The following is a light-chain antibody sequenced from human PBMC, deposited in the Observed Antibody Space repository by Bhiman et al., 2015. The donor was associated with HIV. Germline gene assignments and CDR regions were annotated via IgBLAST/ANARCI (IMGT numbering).Light chain of an antibody. CDR3: QSYDSGLGLYL. V-gene: IGLV1-40*01. CDR1: GSDIGADFD. Sequence: SVLTQPLSVSGAPGQKITISCTGTGSDIGADFDVHWYQYLPGEVPRLLIYETINRPSGVPARFSGSKSGTSASLAITGLQAEDEADYYCQSYDSGLGLYLFGGGTSVSVL. J-gene: IGLJ1*01. CDR2: ETI.